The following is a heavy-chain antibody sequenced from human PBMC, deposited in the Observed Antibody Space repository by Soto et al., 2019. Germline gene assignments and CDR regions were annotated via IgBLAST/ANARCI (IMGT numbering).Heavy chain of an antibody. Sequence: GGALRLSCAASGFTFSSYAMSWVRQAPGKGLEWVSAISGSGGSTYYADSVKGRFTISRDNSKNTLYLQMNSLRAEDTAVYYCAHSIGVVRGLPGYYYGMDVWGQGTTVTVLL. CDR3: AHSIGVVRGLPGYYYGMDV. V-gene: IGHV3-23*01. CDR1: GFTFSSYA. CDR2: ISGSGGST. D-gene: IGHD3-10*02. J-gene: IGHJ6*02.